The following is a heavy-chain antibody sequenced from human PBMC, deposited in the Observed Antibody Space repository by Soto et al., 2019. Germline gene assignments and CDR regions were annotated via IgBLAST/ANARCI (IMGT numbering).Heavy chain of an antibody. CDR1: GFTFSNAW. J-gene: IGHJ4*02. CDR2: IKSKTDGGTT. V-gene: IGHV3-15*01. Sequence: GGSLRLSCAASGFTFSNAWMSWVRQAPGKGLEWVGRIKSKTDGGTTDYAAPVKGRFTISRDDSKNTLYLQMNSLKTEDTAVYYCTTSRVGWWYGIHYWGQGTLVTVSS. D-gene: IGHD2-15*01. CDR3: TTSRVGWWYGIHY.